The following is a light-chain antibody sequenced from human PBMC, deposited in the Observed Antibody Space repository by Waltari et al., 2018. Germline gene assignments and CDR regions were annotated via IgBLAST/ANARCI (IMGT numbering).Light chain of an antibody. CDR2: DAS. CDR1: QSVGKY. J-gene: IGKJ1*01. V-gene: IGKV3-20*01. Sequence: EIVLTQSPGTLSLSPGERATLSCRASQSVGKYLVWYQQKPGQAPGLLIYDASIRATGIPDRFSGSGSGTDFSLTISRLEPEDSAVYYCQKYVNLPATFGQGTKVEI. CDR3: QKYVNLPAT.